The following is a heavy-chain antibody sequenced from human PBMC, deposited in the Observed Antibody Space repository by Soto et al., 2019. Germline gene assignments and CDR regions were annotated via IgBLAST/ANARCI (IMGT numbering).Heavy chain of an antibody. CDR1: GYTFSDYI. J-gene: IGHJ6*02. CDR2: INPNSGGT. V-gene: IGHV1-2*02. D-gene: IGHD4-17*01. Sequence: GASVKVSCKASGYTFSDYILHWVRQAPGQGLEWMGWINPNSGGTNYAQKFQGRVAMTRDTSISTTYMDLSRLRSDDTAIYYCARSRDYGDSGGYYDKDFWGQGTTVPVS. CDR3: ARSRDYGDSGGYYDKDF.